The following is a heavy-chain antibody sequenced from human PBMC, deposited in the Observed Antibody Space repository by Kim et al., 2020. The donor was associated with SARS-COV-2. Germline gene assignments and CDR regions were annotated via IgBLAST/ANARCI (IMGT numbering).Heavy chain of an antibody. CDR1: GFTFSDYY. J-gene: IGHJ4*02. Sequence: GGSLRLSCAASGFTFSDYYMSWIRQAPGKGLEWVSYISSSSSYTNYADSVKGRFTISRDNAKNSLYLQMNSLRAEDTAVYYCARAGYGSGSYYTSDFDYWGQGTLVTVSS. CDR2: ISSSSSYT. D-gene: IGHD3-10*01. V-gene: IGHV3-11*06. CDR3: ARAGYGSGSYYTSDFDY.